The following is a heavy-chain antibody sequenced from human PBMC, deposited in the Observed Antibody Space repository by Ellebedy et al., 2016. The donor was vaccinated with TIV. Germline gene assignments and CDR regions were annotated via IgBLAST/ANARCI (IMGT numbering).Heavy chain of an antibody. CDR3: ARSRGYAFGFRYYYYGMDV. D-gene: IGHD5-18*01. J-gene: IGHJ6*02. CDR1: GYTFINYD. V-gene: IGHV1-8*01. CDR2: LNPNSGDT. Sequence: ASVKVSCXASGYTFINYDLNWVRQATGQGLELMGWLNPNSGDTGYAQKFQGRVTMTRNTSISTAYMELSSLRSEDTAVYYCARSRGYAFGFRYYYYGMDVWGQGTTVTVSS.